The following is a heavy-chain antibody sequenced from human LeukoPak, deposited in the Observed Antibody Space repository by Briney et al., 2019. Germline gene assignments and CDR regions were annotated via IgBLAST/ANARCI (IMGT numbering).Heavy chain of an antibody. CDR2: IKEDGSER. D-gene: IGHD3-10*01. Sequence: GGSLRLSCEGSAFIFSGHWMNWVRQTPGKGLEWVASIKEDGSERQYVDSVKGRFSISRDNTKGSLFLQLNSLRAEDTAVYYCARVYYGSGSYRWFDPWGQGTLVTVSS. CDR1: AFIFSGHW. CDR3: ARVYYGSGSYRWFDP. J-gene: IGHJ5*02. V-gene: IGHV3-7*03.